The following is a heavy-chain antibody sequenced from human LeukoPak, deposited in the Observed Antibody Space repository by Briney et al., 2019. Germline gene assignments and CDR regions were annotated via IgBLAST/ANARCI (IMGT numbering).Heavy chain of an antibody. V-gene: IGHV4-39*01. CDR2: IYYTGST. CDR1: GGSISSSSYY. CDR3: AVGIAVAGGGY. Sequence: PSETLSLTCTVSGGSISSSSYYWGWIRQPPGKGLEWIGTIYYTGSTYYNPSLKSRVTISIDTSKNQFSLKLSSVTAADTAVYYCAVGIAVAGGGYWGQGTLVTVSS. J-gene: IGHJ4*02. D-gene: IGHD6-19*01.